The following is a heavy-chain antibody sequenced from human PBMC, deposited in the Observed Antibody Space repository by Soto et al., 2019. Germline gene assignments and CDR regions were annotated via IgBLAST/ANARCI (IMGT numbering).Heavy chain of an antibody. CDR1: GFTFRSCG. V-gene: IGHV3-33*03. Sequence: QVHLVESGGGLVQPGTSLRLTCTASGFTFRSCGMHWVRQAPGKGLEWLALLEYDGSQIYYADSVKGRFSISRDNTKNTLYLHVSSLTSEHTDIYSCEIVRVTDSPLDHWGPVTLGSVS. D-gene: IGHD2-21*02. CDR2: LEYDGSQI. CDR3: EIVRVTDSPLDH. J-gene: IGHJ4*02.